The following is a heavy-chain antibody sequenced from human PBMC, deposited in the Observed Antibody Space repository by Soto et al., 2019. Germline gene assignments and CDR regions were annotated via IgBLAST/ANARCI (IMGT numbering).Heavy chain of an antibody. V-gene: IGHV1-18*01. CDR2: ISAYSGDT. J-gene: IGHJ4*02. CDR3: ARPSGSYGDYAWSLKY. CDR1: GYPFTDYS. D-gene: IGHD4-17*01. Sequence: ASVKVSCKASGYPFTDYSFGWVRQAPGQGPEWMGWISAYSGDTYYAQRFQDRLTMTTDASTSTAYMDLRSLRSDDTAVYYCARPSGSYGDYAWSLKYWGQGTLVTVSS.